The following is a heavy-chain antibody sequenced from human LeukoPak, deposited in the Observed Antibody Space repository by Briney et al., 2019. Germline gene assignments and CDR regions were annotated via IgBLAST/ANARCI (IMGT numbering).Heavy chain of an antibody. V-gene: IGHV4-31*11. J-gene: IGHJ4*02. D-gene: IGHD5-24*01. CDR2: IHPTGNL. Sequence: PSETLSLTCAVTGGSISGGVYYLNWVRQHPGKGLEWIGCIHPTGNLYYNPSLAGRSTISVDTSKSHFSLNLTSVTAADTAVYYCARGADAYKVAYWSQGTLVTVSS. CDR1: GGSISGGVYY. CDR3: ARGADAYKVAY.